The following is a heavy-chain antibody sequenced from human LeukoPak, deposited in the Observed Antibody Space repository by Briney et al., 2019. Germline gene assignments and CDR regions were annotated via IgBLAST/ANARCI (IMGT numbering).Heavy chain of an antibody. CDR1: GYSFTSYW. J-gene: IGHJ3*02. CDR3: ARNVRGVVAASAFDI. V-gene: IGHV5-51*01. Sequence: GESLKISCKGSGYSFTSYWIGWVRQMPGKGLEWMGIIYPGDSDTRYSPSFQGQVTISADKSISTAYLQWSSLKASDTAMYYCARNVRGVVAASAFDIWGQGTMVTVSS. D-gene: IGHD2-15*01. CDR2: IYPGDSDT.